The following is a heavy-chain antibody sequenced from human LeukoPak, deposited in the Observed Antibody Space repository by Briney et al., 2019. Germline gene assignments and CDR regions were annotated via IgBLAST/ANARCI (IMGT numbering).Heavy chain of an antibody. V-gene: IGHV3-21*01. D-gene: IGHD4-17*01. Sequence: GGSLRLSCAASGFTFSSYSMNWVRQAPGKGLEWVSSISSSSIYIYYADSVKGRFTISRDNAKNSLYLQMNSLRAEDTAVYYCAREGPYGDYFDYWGQGTLVTVSS. J-gene: IGHJ4*02. CDR2: ISSSSIYI. CDR1: GFTFSSYS. CDR3: AREGPYGDYFDY.